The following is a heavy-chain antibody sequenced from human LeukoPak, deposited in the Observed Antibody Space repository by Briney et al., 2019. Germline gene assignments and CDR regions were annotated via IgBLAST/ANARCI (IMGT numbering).Heavy chain of an antibody. V-gene: IGHV3-74*01. Sequence: GGSLRLSCAASGFTFSSYWMHWVRQVPGKGLVWVSRITPDGSITRYADSVQGRFTISRDNAKNTLYLQMNSLRVEDTAVYYCARDLTGPFDYWGQGTLVTVSS. CDR2: ITPDGSIT. CDR1: GFTFSSYW. J-gene: IGHJ4*02. D-gene: IGHD7-27*01. CDR3: ARDLTGPFDY.